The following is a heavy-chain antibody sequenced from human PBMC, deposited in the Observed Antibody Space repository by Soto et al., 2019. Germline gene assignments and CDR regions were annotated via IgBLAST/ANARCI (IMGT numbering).Heavy chain of an antibody. CDR1: GYTFTSYG. J-gene: IGHJ5*02. Sequence: XSVKVSFNASGYTFTSYGITLVRQAPGQGLEWMGWISAYNGNTNYAQKLQGRVTMTTDTSTSTAYMEMRSLRSDDTAVYYCARGDDWFDPWGQGTLVTVSS. D-gene: IGHD2-21*02. CDR2: ISAYNGNT. CDR3: ARGDDWFDP. V-gene: IGHV1-18*01.